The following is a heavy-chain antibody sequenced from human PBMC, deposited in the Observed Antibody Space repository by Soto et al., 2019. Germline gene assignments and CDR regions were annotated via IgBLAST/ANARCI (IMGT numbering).Heavy chain of an antibody. CDR1: GGSISSGDYY. V-gene: IGHV4-61*08. CDR3: ARVRDNNGCHYYFDY. D-gene: IGHD1-20*01. J-gene: IGHJ4*02. CDR2: IYYSGST. Sequence: SETLSLTCSVSGGSISSGDYYWSWIRQPPGKGLEWIGNIYYSGSTNYNPSLRGRLTISVDTSKHQFSLKLSSVTTADTAVFYCARVRDNNGCHYYFDYWGQGTLVTVSS.